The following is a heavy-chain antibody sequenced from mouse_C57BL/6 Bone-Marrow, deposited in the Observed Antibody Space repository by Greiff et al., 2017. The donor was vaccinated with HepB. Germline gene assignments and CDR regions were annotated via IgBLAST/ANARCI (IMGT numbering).Heavy chain of an antibody. CDR1: GYTFTSYW. CDR2: IHPNSGST. CDR3: ARSGFSYYLEAY. D-gene: IGHD1-1*01. V-gene: IGHV1-64*01. J-gene: IGHJ3*01. Sequence: QVQLQQPGAELVKPGASVKLSCKASGYTFTSYWMHWVKQRPGQGLEWIGMIHPNSGSTNYNEKFKSKATLTVDKSSSTAYMQLSSLTTEDSAIYYCARSGFSYYLEAYWGQGTLVTVSA.